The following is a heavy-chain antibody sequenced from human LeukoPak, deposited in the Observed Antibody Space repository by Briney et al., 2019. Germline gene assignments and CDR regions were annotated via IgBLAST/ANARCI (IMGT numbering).Heavy chain of an antibody. V-gene: IGHV4-39*07. J-gene: IGHJ4*02. CDR3: ARLIENTIFGVVTTYYFDY. Sequence: SETLSLTCTVSGGSISSSSYYWSWIRQPPGEGLEWIGEINHSGSTNYNPSLKSRVTISVDTSKNQFSLKLSSVTAADTAVYYCARLIENTIFGVVTTYYFDYWGQGTLVTVSS. CDR2: INHSGST. CDR1: GGSISSSSYY. D-gene: IGHD3-3*01.